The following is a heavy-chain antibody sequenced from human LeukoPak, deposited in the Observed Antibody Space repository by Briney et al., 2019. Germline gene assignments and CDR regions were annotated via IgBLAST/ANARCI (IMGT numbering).Heavy chain of an antibody. CDR1: GFTFSSYT. Sequence: GGSLRLSCAASGFTFSSYTMSWVRQAPGKGLEWVSAISGSGGSTYYADSVKGRFTISRDNSKNTLYLQMNSLRAEDTAVYYCAKRAYGSGSYSPNNWFDPWGQGTLVTVSS. CDR3: AKRAYGSGSYSPNNWFDP. D-gene: IGHD3-10*01. J-gene: IGHJ5*02. CDR2: ISGSGGST. V-gene: IGHV3-23*01.